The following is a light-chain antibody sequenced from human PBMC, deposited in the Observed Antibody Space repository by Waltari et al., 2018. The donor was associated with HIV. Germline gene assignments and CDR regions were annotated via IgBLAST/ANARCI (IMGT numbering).Light chain of an antibody. CDR3: SSYSATTTHIL. J-gene: IGLJ2*01. CDR1: RSDLGGNTF. V-gene: IGLV2-14*01. CDR2: DIS. Sequence: QPALTPPASVSGSPGQSITISCTGTRSDLGGNTFVSWYQQHPGEAPKVLILDISNRPSGVSTRFSASKSDNTASLTISGLQAEDEADYYCSSYSATTTHILFGGGTKLTVL.